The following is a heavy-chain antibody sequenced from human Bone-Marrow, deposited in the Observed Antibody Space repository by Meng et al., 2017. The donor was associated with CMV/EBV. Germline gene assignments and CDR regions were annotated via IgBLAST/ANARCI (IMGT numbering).Heavy chain of an antibody. CDR1: GFTFSSYG. D-gene: IGHD3-22*01. J-gene: IGHJ4*02. CDR2: IRYDGGIK. CDR3: AKDVDPMIPVAMVYFDC. V-gene: IGHV3-30*02. Sequence: GESLKISCAASGFTFSSYGMHWVRQAPGKGLEWVAFIRYDGGIKYYADSVKGRFTISRDNSKNTLFLQMDSLRPEDTAVYYCAKDVDPMIPVAMVYFDCWGQGTLVTVSS.